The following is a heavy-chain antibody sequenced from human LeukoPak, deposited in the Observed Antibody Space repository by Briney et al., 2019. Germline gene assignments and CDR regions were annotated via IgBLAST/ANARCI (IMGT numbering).Heavy chain of an antibody. CDR2: INPSGGST. CDR1: GYTFTGYY. J-gene: IGHJ4*02. D-gene: IGHD3-10*01. Sequence: ASVKVSCKASGYTFTGYYMHWVRQAPGQGLEWMGIINPSGGSTSYAQKFQGRVTMTRNTSISTAYMELSSLRSEDTAVYYCARGLPGHYYGSGASNFDYWGQGTLVTVSS. V-gene: IGHV1-46*01. CDR3: ARGLPGHYYGSGASNFDY.